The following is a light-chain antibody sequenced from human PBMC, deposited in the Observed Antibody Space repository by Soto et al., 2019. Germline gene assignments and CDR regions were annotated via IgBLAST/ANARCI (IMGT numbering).Light chain of an antibody. J-gene: IGKJ1*01. Sequence: IQLTQSPSTLSASVGDRVTITCRASQSINGWLAWYQQKPGQAPNLLIYKASTLESGVPSRFSGSGSGTEFTLTVSSLQPDDFATYYCHQYHNFPRTLGQGTKVYIK. CDR2: KAS. V-gene: IGKV1-5*03. CDR3: HQYHNFPRT. CDR1: QSINGW.